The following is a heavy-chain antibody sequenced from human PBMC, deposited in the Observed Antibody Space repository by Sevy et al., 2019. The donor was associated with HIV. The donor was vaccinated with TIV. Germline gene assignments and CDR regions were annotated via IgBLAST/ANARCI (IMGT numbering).Heavy chain of an antibody. J-gene: IGHJ5*01. CDR3: TRVRGLLGWFDS. Sequence: GGSPRLSCAASGFTFSDYTIHWVRQAPGKGLEWVSVISYDGSRTSYADSVKDRFTISRDNSKNTLFLQMNSLRAEDTAVYYCTRVRGLLGWFDSWGQGTLVTVSS. D-gene: IGHD3-10*01. CDR1: GFTFSDYT. CDR2: ISYDGSRT. V-gene: IGHV3-30*04.